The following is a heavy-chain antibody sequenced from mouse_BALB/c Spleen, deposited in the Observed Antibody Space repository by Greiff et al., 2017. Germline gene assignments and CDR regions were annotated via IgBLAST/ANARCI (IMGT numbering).Heavy chain of an antibody. Sequence: VKLMESGPGLVAPSQSLSITCTVSGFSLTSYGVHWVRQPPGKGLEWLGVIWAGGSTNYNSALMSRLSISKDNSKSQVFLKMNSLQTDDTAMYYCARAYYYGRIYYAMDYWGQGTSVTVSS. CDR2: IWAGGST. V-gene: IGHV2-9*02. CDR3: ARAYYYGRIYYAMDY. D-gene: IGHD1-1*01. J-gene: IGHJ4*01. CDR1: GFSLTSYG.